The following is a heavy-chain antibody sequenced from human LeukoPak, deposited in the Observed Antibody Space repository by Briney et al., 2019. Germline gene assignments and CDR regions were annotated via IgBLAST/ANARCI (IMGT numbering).Heavy chain of an antibody. J-gene: IGHJ5*02. Sequence: PSETLSLTCAVYGGSFSGYYWSWIRQPPGKGLEWIGEINHSGSTNYNPSLKSRVTISVDTSKNQFSLKLSSVTAADTAVYYCAIGLAPLNWFDPWGQGTLVTVSS. CDR2: INHSGST. CDR1: GGSFSGYY. CDR3: AIGLAPLNWFDP. V-gene: IGHV4-34*01.